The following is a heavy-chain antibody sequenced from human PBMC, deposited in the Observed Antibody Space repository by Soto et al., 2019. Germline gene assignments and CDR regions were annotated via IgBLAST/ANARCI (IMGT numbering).Heavy chain of an antibody. J-gene: IGHJ4*02. CDR2: VSGSGATT. Sequence: GSLRLSCAGSGFTLSGYYMSWIRQAPGKGLEWVSYVSGSGATTYYADSVKGRFTISRDNSKNTLYVQMTSLRAEDTAVYYCARGLQSLFDYWGQGTLVTVSP. CDR1: GFTLSGYY. V-gene: IGHV3-11*04. CDR3: ARGLQSLFDY.